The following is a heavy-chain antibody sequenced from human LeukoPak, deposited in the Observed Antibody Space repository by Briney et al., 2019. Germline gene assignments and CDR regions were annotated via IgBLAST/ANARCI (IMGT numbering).Heavy chain of an antibody. CDR1: GGSLISYS. D-gene: IGHD3-10*01. CDR3: ARVLARGVLYT. J-gene: IGHJ5*02. CDR2: ITPIFGST. V-gene: IGHV1-69*06. Sequence: SVKVSCKASGGSLISYSIRWVRQAPGQGLEWMGGITPIFGSTDYAQKFQGRVTMTADKSTNTAYVELSSLRSEDTAVYYCARVLARGVLYTWGQGALVTVSS.